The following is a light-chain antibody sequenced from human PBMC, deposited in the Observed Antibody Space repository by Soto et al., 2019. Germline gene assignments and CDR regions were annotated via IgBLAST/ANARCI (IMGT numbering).Light chain of an antibody. J-gene: IGKJ1*01. CDR2: AAS. V-gene: IGKV1-39*01. Sequence: DIQMTQFPSSLSASVGDRVTITCRASQSISSYLNGYQQKPGKAPKLMIYAASSLQSGVPSRFSPSGSGTDFPLTISSLQPEDFATYYCQQRYSTPRTFGPGTKVEIK. CDR3: QQRYSTPRT. CDR1: QSISSY.